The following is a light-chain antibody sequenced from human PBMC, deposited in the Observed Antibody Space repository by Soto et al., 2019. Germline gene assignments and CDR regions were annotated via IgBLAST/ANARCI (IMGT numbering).Light chain of an antibody. Sequence: EIVLTQSPAPLSVSPGERATLSCRASQSVRNYLAWFQQKPGQAPSLIIYDASNRPTGIPARLSGSGSGTDFTLTNNCLEPEEFAVYYCQLRGNWPPFTFGPGTRVDIQ. CDR3: QLRGNWPPFT. CDR2: DAS. V-gene: IGKV3-11*01. CDR1: QSVRNY. J-gene: IGKJ3*01.